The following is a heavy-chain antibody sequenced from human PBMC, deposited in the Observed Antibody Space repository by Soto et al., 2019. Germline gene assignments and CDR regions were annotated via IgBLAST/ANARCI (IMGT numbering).Heavy chain of an antibody. CDR1: GGSISSYY. CDR3: AREEGDSSGWSVRVDWLDP. D-gene: IGHD6-19*01. CDR2: IYTSGST. J-gene: IGHJ5*02. Sequence: AETLSLTCTVSGGSISSYYWSWIRQPAGKGLEWIGRIYTSGSTNYNPSLKSRVTMSVDTSKNQFSLKLSSVTAADTAVYYCAREEGDSSGWSVRVDWLDPWGQGTLVTV. V-gene: IGHV4-4*07.